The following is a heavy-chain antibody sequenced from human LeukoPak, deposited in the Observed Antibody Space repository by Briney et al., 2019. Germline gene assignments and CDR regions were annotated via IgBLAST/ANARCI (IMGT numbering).Heavy chain of an antibody. D-gene: IGHD2-2*01. CDR1: GDSVSSNSAA. J-gene: IGHJ4*02. CDR3: ARLGRYCSSTSCYAGIFDY. V-gene: IGHV6-1*01. Sequence: SQTLSLTCAISGDSVSSNSAAWNWIRQSPSRGLEWLGRTYYRSKWYNDYAVSVKSRITINPDTSKNQFSLKLSSVTAADTAVYYCARLGRYCSSTSCYAGIFDYWGQGTLVTVSS. CDR2: TYYRSKWYN.